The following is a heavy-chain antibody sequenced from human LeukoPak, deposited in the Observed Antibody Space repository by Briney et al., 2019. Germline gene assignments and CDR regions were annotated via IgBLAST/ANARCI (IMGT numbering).Heavy chain of an antibody. D-gene: IGHD1-26*01. V-gene: IGHV4-39*07. Sequence: PSGTLSLTCAVSVGSISSSSYYWGWIRQPPGKGLEWIGSIYYSGSTYYNPSLKSRVTISVDTFKNQFSLKLSSVTAADTAVYYCASQYGRRWFDPWGQGTLVTVSS. CDR3: ASQYGRRWFDP. CDR2: IYYSGST. CDR1: VGSISSSSYY. J-gene: IGHJ5*02.